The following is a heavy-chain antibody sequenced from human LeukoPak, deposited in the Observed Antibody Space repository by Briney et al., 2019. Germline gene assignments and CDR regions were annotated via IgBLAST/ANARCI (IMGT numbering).Heavy chain of an antibody. J-gene: IGHJ4*02. Sequence: SQTLSLTCTVSGGSLSGGGYSWSWIRQHPGKGLEWIGYIYYSGSTYYNPSLKSRVTISVDTSKNQFSLKLSSVTAADTAVYYCARGGDYGDRNTFDYWGQGTLVTVSS. CDR1: GGSLSGGGYS. CDR3: ARGGDYGDRNTFDY. D-gene: IGHD4-17*01. CDR2: IYYSGST. V-gene: IGHV4-31*03.